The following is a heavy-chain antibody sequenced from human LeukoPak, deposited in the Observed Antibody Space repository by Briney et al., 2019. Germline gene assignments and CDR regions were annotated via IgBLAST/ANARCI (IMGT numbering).Heavy chain of an antibody. J-gene: IGHJ4*02. CDR2: ISGRGDRT. D-gene: IGHD4-23*01. Sequence: GGSLRLSCAASGFTFSNYAMRWVRQAPGKGREWVSAISGRGDRTYYAESVNGRFTISRDNYKNTLYVQMNSLREEDTAIYYCAKALPDGGSLDYWGQGTLVTVSS. CDR3: AKALPDGGSLDY. V-gene: IGHV3-23*01. CDR1: GFTFSNYA.